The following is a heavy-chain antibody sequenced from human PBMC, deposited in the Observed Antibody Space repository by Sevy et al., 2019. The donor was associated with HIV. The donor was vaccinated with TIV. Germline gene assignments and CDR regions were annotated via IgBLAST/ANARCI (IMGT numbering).Heavy chain of an antibody. CDR2: ISGSGGST. CDR3: ARSSGSYETYYFDY. V-gene: IGHV3-23*01. CDR1: GFTFSSYA. D-gene: IGHD1-26*01. J-gene: IGHJ4*02. Sequence: GGCLRLSCAASGFTFSSYAMSWVRQAPGKGLEWVSAISGSGGSTYYADSVKGRFTISRDNSKNTLYLQMNSLRAEDTAVYYCARSSGSYETYYFDYWGQGTLVTVSS.